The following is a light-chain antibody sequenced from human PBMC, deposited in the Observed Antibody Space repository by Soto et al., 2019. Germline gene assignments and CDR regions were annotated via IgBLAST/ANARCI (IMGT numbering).Light chain of an antibody. CDR3: AAWDDSLNARNV. J-gene: IGLJ1*01. CDR1: SSNIGSNT. Sequence: QSVLTQTPSASGTPGQRVTISCSGSSSNIGSNTVNWYQQLPGTAPKLLIYSNNQRPSGVPDRFSGSKSGTSASLAISGLPSQDEADYYCAAWDDSLNARNVFGTGTKLTVL. CDR2: SNN. V-gene: IGLV1-44*01.